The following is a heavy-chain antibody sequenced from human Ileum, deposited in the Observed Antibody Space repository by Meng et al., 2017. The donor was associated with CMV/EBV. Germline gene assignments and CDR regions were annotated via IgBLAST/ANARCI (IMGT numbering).Heavy chain of an antibody. D-gene: IGHD3-16*01. CDR3: AGGWGAY. CDR2: TAHDESVK. J-gene: IGHJ4*02. V-gene: IGHV3-30*03. Sequence: VQLLESGGGLVQPGRSLSLFCAASGFTFSSNVMPWVRQAPGKGLEWVAVTAHDESVKHYADSVKGRFTLSRDNSKNTLYLQMNNLRAEDTAVYYCAGGWGAYWGQGTLVTVSS. CDR1: GFTFSSNV.